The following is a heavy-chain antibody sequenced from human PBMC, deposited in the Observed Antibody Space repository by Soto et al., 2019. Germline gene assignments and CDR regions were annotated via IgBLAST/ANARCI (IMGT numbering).Heavy chain of an antibody. CDR1: GFNFSSYA. D-gene: IGHD2-8*01. V-gene: IGHV3-30-3*01. CDR2: ISYDGSNK. Sequence: GGSLRLSCAASGFNFSSYAMHWVRQATGKGLEWVAVISYDGSNKYYADSVKGRFTISRDNSKNTLYLQMNSLRAEDTAVYYCARGLGYCTNGVCLLEYYFDYWGQGTLVTVSS. J-gene: IGHJ4*02. CDR3: ARGLGYCTNGVCLLEYYFDY.